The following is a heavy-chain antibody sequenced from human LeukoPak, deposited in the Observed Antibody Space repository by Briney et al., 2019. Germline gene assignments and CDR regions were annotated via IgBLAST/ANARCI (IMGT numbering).Heavy chain of an antibody. CDR2: INAGNGNT. D-gene: IGHD6-19*01. CDR3: ARAQWLPTYYFDY. Sequence: ASVKVSCKASGYTFTSYAIHWVRQAPGQRLEWMGWINAGNGNTKYSQKFQGRVTITRDTSASTAYMELSSLRSEDTAVYYCARAQWLPTYYFDYWGQGTLVTVSS. V-gene: IGHV1-3*01. J-gene: IGHJ4*02. CDR1: GYTFTSYA.